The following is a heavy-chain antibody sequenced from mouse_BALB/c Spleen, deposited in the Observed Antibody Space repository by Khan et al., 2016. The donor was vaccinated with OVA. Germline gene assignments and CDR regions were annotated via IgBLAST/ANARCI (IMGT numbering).Heavy chain of an antibody. Sequence: QVQLKQSGPGLVAPSQSLSITCTISGFSFPDYGIHWVRQPPGKGLQWLIVILSDGSTTYNTALKSRLSISTHNSKSKVFLKMNSLQTDDTAMDYSARQPCDHYYGMDYWGQGTSVTVSS. V-gene: IGHV2-6-1*01. J-gene: IGHJ4*01. CDR2: ILSDGST. CDR3: ARQPCDHYYGMDY. CDR1: GFSFPDYG.